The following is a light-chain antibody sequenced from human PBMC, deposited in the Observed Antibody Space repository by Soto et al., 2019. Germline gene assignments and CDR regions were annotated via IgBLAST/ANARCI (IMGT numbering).Light chain of an antibody. Sequence: ELVMTHSPATLSVSPGEIATLSFMSSQSVSSTLAWYQQKPGQAPRLLIYGASSRATGIPDRFSGSGSGTDFTLTISRLEPEDFAVYYCQQYGSSPLWTFGQGTKVDIK. CDR3: QQYGSSPLWT. CDR2: GAS. V-gene: IGKV3-20*01. CDR1: QSVSST. J-gene: IGKJ1*01.